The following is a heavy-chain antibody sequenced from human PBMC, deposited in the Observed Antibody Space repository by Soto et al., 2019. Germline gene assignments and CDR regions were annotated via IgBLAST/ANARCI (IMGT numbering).Heavy chain of an antibody. J-gene: IGHJ4*02. CDR1: GGSISSYY. V-gene: IGHV4-59*01. D-gene: IGHD6-19*01. Sequence: SETLSLTCTVSGGSISSYYWSWIRQPPGKGLEWIGYIYYSGSTNYNPSLKSRVTISVDTSKNQFSLKLSSVTAADTAVYYCARDNSSGWTDYWGQGTLVTVS. CDR3: ARDNSSGWTDY. CDR2: IYYSGST.